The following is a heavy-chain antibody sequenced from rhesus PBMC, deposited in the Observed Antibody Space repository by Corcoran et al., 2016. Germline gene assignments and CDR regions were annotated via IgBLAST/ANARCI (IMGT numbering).Heavy chain of an antibody. CDR2: IYGSGSST. D-gene: IGHD6-19*01. CDR1: GGSISSTS. J-gene: IGHJ4*01. V-gene: IGHV4S11*01. CDR3: ARHSSSYFDY. Sequence: QLQLQESGPGLVKPSETLSLTCAVSGGSISSTSWSWIRQRPGKGLGWIGYIYGSGSSTNYNPSLKSRVTLSVDTSKNQLSLKLSSVTAADTAVYYCARHSSSYFDYWGQGVLVTVSS.